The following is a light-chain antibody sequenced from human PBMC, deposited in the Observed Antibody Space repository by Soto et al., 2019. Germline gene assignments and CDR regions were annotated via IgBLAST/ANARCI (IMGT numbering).Light chain of an antibody. CDR3: QSYDSSLSGYV. V-gene: IGLV1-40*01. Sequence: QSVLTQPPSVSGAPGQRVTISCTGSSSNIGAGYDVHWYQQLPGTAPKLLIYGNSNRHSGVPDRFSGSKSGTSASLAITGLQAEDEADYYCQSYDSSLSGYVFGTGTKVTGL. CDR2: GNS. J-gene: IGLJ1*01. CDR1: SSNIGAGYD.